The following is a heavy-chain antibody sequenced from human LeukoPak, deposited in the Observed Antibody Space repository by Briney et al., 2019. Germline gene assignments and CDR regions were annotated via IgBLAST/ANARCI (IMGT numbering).Heavy chain of an antibody. CDR3: MTELLGY. Sequence: GGSLRLSCAASGFSFSSYWMTWVRQAPGRGLEFVANIRGDGNEKYYMDSMKGRLTISRDNAKNSLFLQMSGLRAEDTAVYYCMTELLGYRGQGTLVTVS. J-gene: IGHJ4*02. CDR1: GFSFSSYW. V-gene: IGHV3-7*03. CDR2: IRGDGNEK. D-gene: IGHD1-14*01.